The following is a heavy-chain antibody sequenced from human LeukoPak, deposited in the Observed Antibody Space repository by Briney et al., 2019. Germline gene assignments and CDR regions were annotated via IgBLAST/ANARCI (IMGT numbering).Heavy chain of an antibody. Sequence: GTSLRLSCAASGFSFTSYNFHWVRQAPGKGLQWLGFISYDGNIKYEDSVKGRFTISRDNSKNSLYLQMNSLRAEDTAVYYCARGMRMVRGVTFDYWGQGTLVTVSS. CDR2: ISYDGNIK. D-gene: IGHD3-10*01. CDR1: GFSFTSYN. J-gene: IGHJ4*02. CDR3: ARGMRMVRGVTFDY. V-gene: IGHV3-30*03.